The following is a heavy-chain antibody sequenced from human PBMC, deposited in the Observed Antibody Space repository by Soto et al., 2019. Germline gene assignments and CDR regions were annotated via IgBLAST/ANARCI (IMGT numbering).Heavy chain of an antibody. V-gene: IGHV4-4*02. J-gene: IGHJ4*02. CDR3: ASRDWVPSGDY. CDR1: GGSFTSNNW. D-gene: IGHD5-12*01. Sequence: SETLSLTCAVSGGSFTSNNWCTWVRQPPGQGLEWIGEIYQSGSTNYNPSLKSRVTISLDTSENHFSLRLASLTAADTAVYYCASRDWVPSGDYWGQGNLVTVSS. CDR2: IYQSGST.